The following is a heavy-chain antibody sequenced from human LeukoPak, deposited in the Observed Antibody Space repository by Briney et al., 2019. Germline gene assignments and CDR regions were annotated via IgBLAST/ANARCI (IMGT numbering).Heavy chain of an antibody. Sequence: GGSLRLSCAASGFTVSSNYMSWVRQAPGKGLEWVSVICSGGSTYYADSVKGRFTISRDNSKNTLYLQMNSLRAEDTAVYFCARGLRYSTGWYYFDYWGQGTLVIVSS. CDR2: ICSGGST. CDR1: GFTVSSNY. V-gene: IGHV3-66*01. CDR3: ARGLRYSTGWYYFDY. J-gene: IGHJ4*02. D-gene: IGHD6-19*01.